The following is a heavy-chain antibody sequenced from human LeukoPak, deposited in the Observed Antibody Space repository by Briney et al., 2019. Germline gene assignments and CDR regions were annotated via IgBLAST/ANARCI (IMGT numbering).Heavy chain of an antibody. Sequence: PSETLSLTCTVSGDSVSSGSYYWSWVRQPPGKGLEWIEYSYYSGSTNYNPSLKSRVTISVDTSKNQFSLKLSSVTAADTAVYYCAREVGQRRGYSYVGQRYYFDYWGQGTLVTVSS. CDR3: AREVGQRRGYSYVGQRYYFDY. V-gene: IGHV4-61*01. J-gene: IGHJ4*02. CDR1: GDSVSSGSYY. CDR2: SYYSGST. D-gene: IGHD5-18*01.